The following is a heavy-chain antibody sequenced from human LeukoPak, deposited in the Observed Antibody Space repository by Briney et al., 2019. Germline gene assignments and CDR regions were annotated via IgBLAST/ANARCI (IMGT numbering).Heavy chain of an antibody. Sequence: PGGSLRLSCAASGFTFSGSAMHWVRQASGKRLEWVGRIRSKANSYATAYAASVKGRFTISRDDSKNTAYLQMNSLKTEDTAVYYCTRPMYYDSSGYYCFDYWGQGTLVTVSS. CDR3: TRPMYYDSSGYYCFDY. CDR2: IRSKANSYAT. CDR1: GFTFSGSA. J-gene: IGHJ4*02. D-gene: IGHD3-22*01. V-gene: IGHV3-73*01.